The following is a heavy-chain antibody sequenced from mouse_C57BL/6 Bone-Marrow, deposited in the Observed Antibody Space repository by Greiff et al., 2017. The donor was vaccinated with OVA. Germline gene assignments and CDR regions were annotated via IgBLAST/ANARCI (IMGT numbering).Heavy chain of an antibody. CDR3: ERYGITLYLDV. V-gene: IGHV5-6*01. CDR2: ISSGGSYT. Sequence: EVKLVESGGDLVKPGGSLKLSCAASGFTFSSYGMSWVRQTPDKRLEWVATISSGGSYTYYPDSVKGRFTISRDNAKNPLYLQMSSLKSEDTAMYFCERYGITLYLDVWGTEPAVSVPS. J-gene: IGHJ1*03. D-gene: IGHD2-12*01. CDR1: GFTFSSYG.